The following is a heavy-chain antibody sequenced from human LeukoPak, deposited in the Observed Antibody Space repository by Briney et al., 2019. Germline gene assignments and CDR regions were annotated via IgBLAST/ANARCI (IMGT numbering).Heavy chain of an antibody. Sequence: PSQTLSLTCTVSGNSISSGDNYWSWIGQPAGKGLEWIGRIYTSGSTNYNPSLKSRVTISGDTSKNQFSLRLSSVTAADTAVYYCARASYSYDINGWVPFDYWGQGTLVTVSS. J-gene: IGHJ4*02. CDR1: GNSISSGDNY. V-gene: IGHV4-61*02. CDR3: ARASYSYDINGWVPFDY. D-gene: IGHD3-22*01. CDR2: IYTSGST.